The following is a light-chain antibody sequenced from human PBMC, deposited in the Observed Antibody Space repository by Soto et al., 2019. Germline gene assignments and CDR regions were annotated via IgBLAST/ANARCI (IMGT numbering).Light chain of an antibody. CDR1: QSVSSSY. CDR3: QQYGSSPQWT. V-gene: IGKV3-20*01. J-gene: IGKJ1*01. Sequence: EIVLTQSPGTLSLSPGERATLSCRASQSVSSSYLAWYQQKPGQAPRLLIYGASSRATGIPDRFSGSGSGTDFTLTISILEPEDFVVYYCQQYGSSPQWTFGQGTKVEIK. CDR2: GAS.